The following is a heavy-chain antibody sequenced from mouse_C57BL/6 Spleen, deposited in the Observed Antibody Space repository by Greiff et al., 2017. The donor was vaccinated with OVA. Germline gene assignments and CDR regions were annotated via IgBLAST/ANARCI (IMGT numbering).Heavy chain of an antibody. CDR1: GFTFTDYY. V-gene: IGHV7-3*01. CDR3: ARSWDGYRAWFAY. J-gene: IGHJ3*01. D-gene: IGHD2-3*01. CDR2: IRNKANGYTT. Sequence: DVQLVESGGGLVQPGGSLSLSCAASGFTFTDYYMSWVRQPPGKALEWLGFIRNKANGYTTEYSASVKGRFTISRDNSQSILYLQMNALRAEDSATYYCARSWDGYRAWFAYWGQGTLVTVSA.